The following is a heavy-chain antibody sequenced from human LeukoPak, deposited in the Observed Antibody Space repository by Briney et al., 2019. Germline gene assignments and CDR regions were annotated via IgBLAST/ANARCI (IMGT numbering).Heavy chain of an antibody. CDR1: GGSISSSYF. D-gene: IGHD3-22*01. J-gene: IGHJ4*02. CDR3: ARGPNYYDSSGYYFKG. CDR2: IYYNDNT. V-gene: IGHV4-39*07. Sequence: SETLSLTCTVSGGSISSSYFWGWIRQPPGKGLEWIGSIYYNDNTYYNPSLKSGVTISLDTSKNQFSLKLTSVTAADTAVYYCARGPNYYDSSGYYFKGWGQGTLVTVS.